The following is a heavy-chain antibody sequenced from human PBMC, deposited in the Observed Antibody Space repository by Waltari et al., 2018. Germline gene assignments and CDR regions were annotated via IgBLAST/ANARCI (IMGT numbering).Heavy chain of an antibody. CDR3: ARDSPPPAFDI. J-gene: IGHJ3*02. CDR2: MTEHGSEI. Sequence: EVQLVESGGGLVQPGGSLRRPREVSGFGFSNYWMNWVRQAPGEGPEWVANMTEHGSEIYHADSVKGRFTISRDNSKNTLYLQMNSLRAEDTAVYYCARDSPPPAFDIWGQGTMVTVSS. CDR1: GFGFSNYW. V-gene: IGHV3-7*01.